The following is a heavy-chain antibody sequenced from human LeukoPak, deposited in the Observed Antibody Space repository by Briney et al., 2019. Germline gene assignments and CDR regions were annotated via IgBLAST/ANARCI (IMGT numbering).Heavy chain of an antibody. D-gene: IGHD3-9*01. CDR3: AKDSAILRYFDWRFDY. CDR2: ISYDGSNK. CDR1: GFTVSSYG. Sequence: GRSLRLSCAASGFTVSSYGVHWVRQAPGKGLEWVAVISYDGSNKYYADSVKGRFTISRDNSQDTLYLQMNSLRAEDTAVYYCAKDSAILRYFDWRFDYWGQGTLVTVSS. J-gene: IGHJ4*02. V-gene: IGHV3-30*18.